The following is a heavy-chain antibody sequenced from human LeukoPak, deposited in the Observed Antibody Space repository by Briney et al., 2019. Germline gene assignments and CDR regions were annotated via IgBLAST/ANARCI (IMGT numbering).Heavy chain of an antibody. CDR2: ISSSGSTI. CDR3: ARDGVVVAATDLDY. Sequence: GGSLRLSCAASGFTFSSYEMNWVRQAPGKGLEWVSYISSSGSTIYYADSVKGRFTISRDNAKNSLYLQMNSLRAEDTAVYYCARDGVVVAATDLDYWGQGTLVTVSS. J-gene: IGHJ4*02. D-gene: IGHD2-15*01. CDR1: GFTFSSYE. V-gene: IGHV3-48*03.